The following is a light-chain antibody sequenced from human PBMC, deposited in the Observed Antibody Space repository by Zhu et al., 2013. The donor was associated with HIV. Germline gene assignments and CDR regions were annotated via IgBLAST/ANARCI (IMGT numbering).Light chain of an antibody. J-gene: IGKJ5*01. V-gene: IGKV1-9*01. CDR3: QQLYIYPLT. Sequence: IQLTQSPSSLSASIGDRVTVTCRASQDISGYLAWYQQKPGKPPRLLIYAVSTLESRGPEQGSAALNLGQISLSPSAACSLKTLSTYYCQQLYIYPLTFGQGHDWRLN. CDR2: AVS. CDR1: QDISGY.